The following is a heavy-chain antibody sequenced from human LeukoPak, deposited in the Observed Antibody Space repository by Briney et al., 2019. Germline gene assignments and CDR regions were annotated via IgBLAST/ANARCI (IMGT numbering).Heavy chain of an antibody. D-gene: IGHD2-15*01. CDR2: IWYDGSNE. V-gene: IGHV3-33*01. CDR3: ARAATGIDF. Sequence: GGSLRLSCAASGFTFSSYGMHWVRQAPGKGLEWVAVIWYDGSNEYYADSVKGRFTISRDNSMSTLQLQMNSLRAEDTAVYYCARAATGIDFWGQGTLVTVSS. CDR1: GFTFSSYG. J-gene: IGHJ4*02.